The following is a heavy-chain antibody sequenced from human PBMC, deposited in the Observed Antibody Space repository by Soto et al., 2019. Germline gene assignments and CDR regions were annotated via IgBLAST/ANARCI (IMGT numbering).Heavy chain of an antibody. CDR2: ISSNGGST. CDR3: VNHGSGSYYYYYYGMDV. J-gene: IGHJ6*02. CDR1: GFTFSSYA. Sequence: RLSCSASGFTFSSYAMHWVRQAPGKGLEYVSAISSNGGSTYYADSVKGRFTISRDNSKNTLYLQMSSLRAEDTAVYYCVNHGSGSYYYYYYGMDVWGQGTTVTVSS. D-gene: IGHD3-10*01. V-gene: IGHV3-64D*08.